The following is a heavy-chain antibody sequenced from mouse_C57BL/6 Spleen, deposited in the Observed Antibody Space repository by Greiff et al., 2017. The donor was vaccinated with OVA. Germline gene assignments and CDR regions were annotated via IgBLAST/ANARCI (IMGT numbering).Heavy chain of an antibody. D-gene: IGHD2-12*01. J-gene: IGHJ3*01. Sequence: QVQLQQPGAELVKPGASVKLSCKASGYTFTSYWMQWVKQRPGQGLEWIGEIAPSDSYPNYNQKFKGKATLTVYTSSSTAYMQLSSLTSEDSAVYYCARRTSYLRGFAYWGQGTLVTVAA. V-gene: IGHV1-50*01. CDR2: IAPSDSYP. CDR1: GYTFTSYW. CDR3: ARRTSYLRGFAY.